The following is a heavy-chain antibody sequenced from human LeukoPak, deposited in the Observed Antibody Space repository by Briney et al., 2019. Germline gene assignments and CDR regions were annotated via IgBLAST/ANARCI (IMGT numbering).Heavy chain of an antibody. CDR1: GFTFSTYS. J-gene: IGHJ4*02. D-gene: IGHD3-22*01. CDR3: ARESSGYFY. CDR2: ISSGSSFI. V-gene: IGHV3-21*01. Sequence: PGGSLRLSCAASGFTFSTYSMNWVRQAPGKGLEWVSSISSGSSFIYYADSVKGRFTISRDNAKNSLFLQMDSLRAEDTAAYYCARESSGYFYWGQGTLVTVSS.